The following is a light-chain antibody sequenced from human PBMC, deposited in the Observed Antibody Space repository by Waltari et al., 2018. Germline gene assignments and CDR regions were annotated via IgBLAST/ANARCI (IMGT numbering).Light chain of an antibody. V-gene: IGLV2-23*01. CDR1: SSDVGGYNL. CDR3: CSYAGSSTVV. Sequence: QSALTQPASVSGSPGQSITISCTETSSDVGGYNLVSWYQQNPGKVPKLIIYEGDRRPSGVSNRFSGSRSGNTASLTISGLQAEDEADYYCCSYAGSSTVVFGGGTKLTVL. J-gene: IGLJ2*01. CDR2: EGD.